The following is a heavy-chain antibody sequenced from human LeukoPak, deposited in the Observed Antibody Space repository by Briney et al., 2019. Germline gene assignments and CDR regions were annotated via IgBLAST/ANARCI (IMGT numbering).Heavy chain of an antibody. CDR1: GVSITNYY. CDR2: IYYTGST. D-gene: IGHD3-22*01. J-gene: IGHJ4*02. V-gene: IGHV4-59*01. CDR3: AGGGDSGGYYYPMFDY. Sequence: SETLSLTCTVSGVSITNYYWSWIRQPPGKGLEWIGYIYYTGSTNYNLSLRSRVTISVDTSKNQFSLKLTSATAADTAVYFCAGGGDSGGYYYPMFDYWGRGTLVTVSS.